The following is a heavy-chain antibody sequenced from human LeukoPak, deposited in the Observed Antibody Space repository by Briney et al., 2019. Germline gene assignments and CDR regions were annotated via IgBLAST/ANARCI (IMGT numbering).Heavy chain of an antibody. CDR2: ISAYNGNT. D-gene: IGHD6-6*01. J-gene: IGHJ4*02. Sequence: ASVKVSCKASGYTFTSYGISWVRQAPGQGLEWMGWISAYNGNTNYAQKLQGRVTMTTDTSTSTAYMELRSLRSDDTAVYCCARDLGVEYSSSSGDYWGQGTLVTVSS. CDR3: ARDLGVEYSSSSGDY. CDR1: GYTFTSYG. V-gene: IGHV1-18*01.